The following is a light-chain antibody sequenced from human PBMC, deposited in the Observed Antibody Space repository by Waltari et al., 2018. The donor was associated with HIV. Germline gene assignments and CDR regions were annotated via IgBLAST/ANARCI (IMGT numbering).Light chain of an antibody. V-gene: IGKV3-11*01. CDR2: DAS. Sequence: EIVLTQSPATLSLSPGERATLSCRASQSVSNYLACYQQNPGQAPRLLIYDASNRATGIPARFSGSGSGTDFTITISSLEPEDFAVYYCQQRSNWPSYTFGQGTKLEIK. J-gene: IGKJ2*01. CDR1: QSVSNY. CDR3: QQRSNWPSYT.